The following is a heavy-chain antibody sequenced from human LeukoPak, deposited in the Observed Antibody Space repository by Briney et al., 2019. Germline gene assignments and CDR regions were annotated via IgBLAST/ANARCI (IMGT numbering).Heavy chain of an antibody. D-gene: IGHD3-22*01. CDR1: GFTFSSYA. V-gene: IGHV3-64*04. CDR3: AKGVVVVFDAFDI. Sequence: PGGSLRLSCSASGFTFSSYAMHWVRQAPGKGLEYVSAISSNGGSTYYADSVKGRFTISRDNSKNTLYLQMNSLRAEDMVVYYCAKGVVVVFDAFDIWGQGTMVTVSS. CDR2: ISSNGGST. J-gene: IGHJ3*02.